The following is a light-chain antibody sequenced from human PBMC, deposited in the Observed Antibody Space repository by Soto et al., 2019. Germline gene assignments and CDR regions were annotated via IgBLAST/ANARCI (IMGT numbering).Light chain of an antibody. CDR1: SSDVGGYNY. J-gene: IGLJ1*01. Sequence: QSALTQPASVSGSPGQSITISCTGPSSDVGGYNYVSWYQQHPGKAPKLMIYDVNNRPSGVSYRFSGSKSGNTASLTISGLQAEDEADYYCNSYTSSSTLVFGTGTKLTVL. CDR2: DVN. V-gene: IGLV2-14*03. CDR3: NSYTSSSTLV.